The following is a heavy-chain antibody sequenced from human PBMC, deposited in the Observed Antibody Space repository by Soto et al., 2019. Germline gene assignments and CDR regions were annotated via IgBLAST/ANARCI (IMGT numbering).Heavy chain of an antibody. D-gene: IGHD3-16*01. Sequence: ASVKVSCKVSGYTFTSYGISWVRQAPGQGLEWMGWISAYNGNTNYAQKLQGRVTMTTDTSTSTAYMELRSLRSDDTAVYYCARDPQGYEYVWGRPNWFDPWGQGTLVTVSS. CDR2: ISAYNGNT. J-gene: IGHJ5*02. CDR1: GYTFTSYG. V-gene: IGHV1-18*04. CDR3: ARDPQGYEYVWGRPNWFDP.